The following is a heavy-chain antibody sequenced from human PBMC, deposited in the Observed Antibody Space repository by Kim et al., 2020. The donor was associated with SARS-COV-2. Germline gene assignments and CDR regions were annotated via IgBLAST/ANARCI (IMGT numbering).Heavy chain of an antibody. V-gene: IGHV4-59*01. Sequence: NPSLKGRVTISLDTSKNQFSLKLSSVTAADTAVYYCARLGYCSGGGCYFEYWGQGTLVTVSS. D-gene: IGHD2-15*01. CDR3: ARLGYCSGGGCYFEY. J-gene: IGHJ4*02.